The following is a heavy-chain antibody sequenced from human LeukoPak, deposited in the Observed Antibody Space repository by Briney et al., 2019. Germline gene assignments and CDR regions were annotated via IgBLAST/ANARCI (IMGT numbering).Heavy chain of an antibody. Sequence: GGSLRLSCAASGFTFTTYAMSWVRQAPGKGLEWVSTVANSGVDTYYADSVRGRFTISRDNSRNTVYLQINSLRAEDTAVYYCAKSHSVAQRGYFDYWGQGTLFTVSS. V-gene: IGHV3-23*01. CDR3: AKSHSVAQRGYFDY. J-gene: IGHJ4*02. CDR1: GFTFTTYA. CDR2: VANSGVDT. D-gene: IGHD4-23*01.